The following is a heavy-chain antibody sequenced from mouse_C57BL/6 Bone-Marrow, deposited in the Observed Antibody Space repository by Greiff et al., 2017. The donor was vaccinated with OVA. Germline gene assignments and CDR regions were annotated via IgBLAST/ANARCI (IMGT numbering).Heavy chain of an antibody. CDR2: IDPENGDT. J-gene: IGHJ3*01. D-gene: IGHD2-5*01. CDR3: TTAYYSNYVAWFAY. Sequence: EVQLQQSGAELVRPGASVKLSCTASGFNIKDDYMHWVKQRPEQGLEWIGWIDPENGDTEYASKFQGKATIPADTSSITAYLQLSSLTSEDTAVYYCTTAYYSNYVAWFAYWGQGTLVTVSA. CDR1: GFNIKDDY. V-gene: IGHV14-4*01.